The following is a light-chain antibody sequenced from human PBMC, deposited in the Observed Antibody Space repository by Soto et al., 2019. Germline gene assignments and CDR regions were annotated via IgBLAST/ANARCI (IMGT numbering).Light chain of an antibody. CDR1: TSNIGNNG. CDR2: DVS. J-gene: IGLJ1*01. V-gene: IGLV2-14*03. CDR3: NSYTSNNTYV. Sequence: QSVLTQPPSVSEAPRQRVTISCSGSTSNIGNNGVIWYQQHPGKAPKLMIYDVSNRPSGVSNRFSGSKSGNTASLTISGLRAEDEADYYCNSYTSNNTYVFGTGTKVTVL.